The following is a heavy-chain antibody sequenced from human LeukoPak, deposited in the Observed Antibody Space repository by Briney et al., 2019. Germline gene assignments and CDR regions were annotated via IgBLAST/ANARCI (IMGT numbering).Heavy chain of an antibody. J-gene: IGHJ4*02. CDR1: GFTFSDYY. Sequence: GGSLRLSCAASGFTFSDYYMSWIRQAPGKGLEWVSYISSSGGTIYYADSVKGRFTISRDNAKNALYLQMNSLRAEDTALYYCAKGPHFDWFYDYWGQGTLVTVSS. D-gene: IGHD3-9*01. V-gene: IGHV3-11*01. CDR3: AKGPHFDWFYDY. CDR2: ISSSGGTI.